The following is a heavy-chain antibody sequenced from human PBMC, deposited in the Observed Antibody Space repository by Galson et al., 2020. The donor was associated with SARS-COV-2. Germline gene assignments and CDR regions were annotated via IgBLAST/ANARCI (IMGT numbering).Heavy chain of an antibody. D-gene: IGHD7-27*01. CDR3: ARGDMGNDYFDY. J-gene: IGHJ4*02. CDR2: ISSSSSYI. V-gene: IGHV3-21*01. CDR1: GFTFSSYS. Sequence: GESLKISCAASGFTFSSYSMHWVRQAPGKGLEWVSSISSSSSYIYYADSVKGRFTISGDNAKNTLYLQMNRLRAEDTAVYYCARGDMGNDYFDYWGQGTLVSVSS.